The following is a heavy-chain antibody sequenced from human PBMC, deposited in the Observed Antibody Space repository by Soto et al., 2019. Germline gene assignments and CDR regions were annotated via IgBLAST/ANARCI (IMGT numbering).Heavy chain of an antibody. J-gene: IGHJ4*02. V-gene: IGHV4-4*02. CDR1: GGSISSSNW. Sequence: PSETLSLTCTVSGGSISSSNWWSWVRQPPGKGLEWIGEIYHSGSTNYNPSLKSRVTISVDKSKNQFSLKLSSVTAADTAVYYCARDGGNWNRPGLDYWGQGTLVTVSS. CDR2: IYHSGST. CDR3: ARDGGNWNRPGLDY. D-gene: IGHD1-20*01.